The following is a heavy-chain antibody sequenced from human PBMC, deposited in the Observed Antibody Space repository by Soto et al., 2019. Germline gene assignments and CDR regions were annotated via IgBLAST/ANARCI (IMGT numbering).Heavy chain of an antibody. CDR2: INHSGST. V-gene: IGHV4-34*01. CDR3: ARGVLTGTTGTSGMDV. D-gene: IGHD1-7*01. J-gene: IGHJ6*02. CDR1: GGSFSGYY. Sequence: SETLSLTCAVYGGSFSGYYWSWIRQPPGKGLEWIGEINHSGSTNYNPSLKSRVTISVDTSKNQFSLKLSSVTAADTAVYYCARGVLTGTTGTSGMDVWGQGTTVTVSS.